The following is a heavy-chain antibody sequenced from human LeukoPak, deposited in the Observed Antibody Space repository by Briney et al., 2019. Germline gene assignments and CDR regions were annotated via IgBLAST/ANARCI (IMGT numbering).Heavy chain of an antibody. V-gene: IGHV1-2*02. CDR2: INPNSGGT. D-gene: IGHD3-22*01. Sequence: ASVKVSCKASGYTFTGYYMHWVRQAPGQGLEWMGWINPNSGGTNYAQKFQGRVTMTRDTSISTAYMELSRLRSDDTAVYYCARDISSSGYYYTYDYWGQGTLVTVSS. J-gene: IGHJ4*02. CDR3: ARDISSSGYYYTYDY. CDR1: GYTFTGYY.